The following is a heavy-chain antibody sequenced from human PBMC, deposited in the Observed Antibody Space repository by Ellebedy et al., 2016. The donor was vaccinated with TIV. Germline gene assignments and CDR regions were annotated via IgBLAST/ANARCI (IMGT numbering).Heavy chain of an antibody. Sequence: PGGSLRLSCAASGFTFSSYWMSWVRQAPGKGLEWVANIKQDGSEKYYVDSVKGRFTISRDNAKNSLYLQMNSLRAEDTAVYYCARGRAQFVGGYYYDYWGQGTLVTVSS. D-gene: IGHD3-22*01. J-gene: IGHJ4*02. CDR2: IKQDGSEK. CDR3: ARGRAQFVGGYYYDY. CDR1: GFTFSSYW. V-gene: IGHV3-7*01.